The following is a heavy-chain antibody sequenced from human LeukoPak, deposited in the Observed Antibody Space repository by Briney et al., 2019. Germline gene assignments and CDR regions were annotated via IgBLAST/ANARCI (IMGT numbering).Heavy chain of an antibody. V-gene: IGHV3-23*01. J-gene: IGHJ4*02. Sequence: GGSLRLSCAASGFTFSSYGMHWVRQAPGKGLEWVSAISGSGGSTYYADSVKGRFTISRDNSKNTLYLQMNSLRAEDTAVYYCAKDRDIVVVPAAIYDYWGQGTLVTVSS. CDR3: AKDRDIVVVPAAIYDY. CDR1: GFTFSSYG. CDR2: ISGSGGST. D-gene: IGHD2-2*01.